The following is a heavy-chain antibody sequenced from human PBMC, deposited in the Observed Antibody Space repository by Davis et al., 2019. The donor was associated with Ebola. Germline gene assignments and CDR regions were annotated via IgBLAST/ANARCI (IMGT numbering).Heavy chain of an antibody. Sequence: SETLSLTCTVSGDSISSGSYYCTWIRQPAGKGLEWIWHMYTGGSTNYNTSPKSRVTISADTAKNQFFLKLSSVTAADTAIYYCARDRHDTSGYGFWGQGTLVTVSS. CDR2: MYTGGST. CDR1: GDSISSGSYY. D-gene: IGHD3-22*01. J-gene: IGHJ4*02. CDR3: ARDRHDTSGYGF. V-gene: IGHV4-61*09.